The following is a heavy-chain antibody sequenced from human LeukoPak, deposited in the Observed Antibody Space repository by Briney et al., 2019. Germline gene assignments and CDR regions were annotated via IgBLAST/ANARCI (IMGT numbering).Heavy chain of an antibody. D-gene: IGHD3-9*01. CDR2: INWNGGST. J-gene: IGHJ4*02. CDR1: GFTFDDYG. V-gene: IGHV3-20*04. CDR3: ARDRTIRYFDWTHFDY. Sequence: GGSLRLSCAAYGFTFDDYGMSWVRQAPGKGLEWVSGINWNGGSTGYADSVKGRFTIARDNAKNSLYLQMNSLRAEDTAVYYCARDRTIRYFDWTHFDYWGQGTLVTVSS.